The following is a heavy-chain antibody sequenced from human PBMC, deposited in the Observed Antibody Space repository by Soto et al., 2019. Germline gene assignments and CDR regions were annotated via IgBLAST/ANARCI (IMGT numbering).Heavy chain of an antibody. CDR2: IYYSGST. CDR3: ARETMIELTNWFDP. Sequence: SSETLSLTCTVSGGSISSYYWSWIRQPPGKGLEWIGYIYYSGSTNYNPSLKSRVTISVDTSKNQFSLKLSSVTAADTAVYYCARETMIELTNWFDPWGQGTLVTVSS. D-gene: IGHD3-22*01. CDR1: GGSISSYY. J-gene: IGHJ5*02. V-gene: IGHV4-59*01.